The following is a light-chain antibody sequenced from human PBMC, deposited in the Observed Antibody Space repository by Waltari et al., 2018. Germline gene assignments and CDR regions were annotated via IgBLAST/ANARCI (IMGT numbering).Light chain of an antibody. CDR3: CSCGGTSLL. CDR2: DIT. Sequence: QSALTQPASVSGSPGQSVTISCSGSSRDVGAYNLVSWYQQYPGKSPKLIIYDITKRPSGVSNRCSGARAGNTASLTISGLQAEDEAHDYCCSCGGTSLLFGGGTELTVL. J-gene: IGLJ2*01. CDR1: SRDVGAYNL. V-gene: IGLV2-23*02.